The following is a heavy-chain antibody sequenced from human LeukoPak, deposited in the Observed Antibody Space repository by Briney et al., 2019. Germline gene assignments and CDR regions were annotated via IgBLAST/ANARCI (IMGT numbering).Heavy chain of an antibody. CDR1: GFTFDTYE. CDR2: ISRGGFEI. J-gene: IGHJ4*02. D-gene: IGHD3-9*01. Sequence: GGSLRLSCVGSGFTFDTYEMNWVRQAPGKGLEWLSFISRGGFEIHYAASVEGRFTISRDDAKNTLYLQMTSLRAEDTAVYYCARDGYYDILTGYSEEGYFDYWGQGTLVTVSS. V-gene: IGHV3-48*03. CDR3: ARDGYYDILTGYSEEGYFDY.